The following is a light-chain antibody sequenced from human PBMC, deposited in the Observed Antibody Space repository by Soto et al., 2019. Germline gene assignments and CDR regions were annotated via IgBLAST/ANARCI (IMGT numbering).Light chain of an antibody. CDR2: LNSDGSH. CDR3: QTWGPGVQEV. CDR1: SGLSSYA. Sequence: QLVLTQSPSASASLGASVKLTCTLSSGLSSYAIAWHQQQPEKGPRYLMKLNSDGSHSKGDGNPDRFSGASSGPERYLSISRLQAEDEADYYCQTWGPGVQEVFGGGTKLTVL. V-gene: IGLV4-69*01. J-gene: IGLJ2*01.